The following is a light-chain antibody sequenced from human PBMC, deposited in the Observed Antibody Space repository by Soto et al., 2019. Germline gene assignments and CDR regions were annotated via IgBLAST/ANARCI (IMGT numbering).Light chain of an antibody. J-gene: IGKJ5*01. CDR3: QQGYTSSIT. CDR2: SVS. V-gene: IGKV1-39*01. Sequence: EIQMTQSPSSLSASVGDRVTITCRASQSIGKHLNWYQQKPGKAPKFLIYSVSSLQSGVPSRFSGSGSGTDFTLTINSLQPEDFATYYCQQGYTSSITFGQGTRLEIK. CDR1: QSIGKH.